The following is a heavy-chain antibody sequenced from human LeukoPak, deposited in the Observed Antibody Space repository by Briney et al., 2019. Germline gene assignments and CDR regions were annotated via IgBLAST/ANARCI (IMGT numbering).Heavy chain of an antibody. D-gene: IGHD2-21*02. CDR3: ARDPCGGDCSDFYYYYMDV. Sequence: SETLSLTCTVSGGSISSSSYYWGWIRQPPGKGLEWIGSIYYSGSTYYNPSLKSRVTISVDTSKNQFSLKLSSVTAADTAVYYCARDPCGGDCSDFYYYYMDVWGKGTTVTVSS. J-gene: IGHJ6*03. CDR2: IYYSGST. CDR1: GGSISSSSYY. V-gene: IGHV4-39*07.